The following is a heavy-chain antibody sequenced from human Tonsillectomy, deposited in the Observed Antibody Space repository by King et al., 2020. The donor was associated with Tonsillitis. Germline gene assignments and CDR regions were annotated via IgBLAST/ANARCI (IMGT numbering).Heavy chain of an antibody. Sequence: VQLVESGGGLVQPGGSLRLSCAASGFTFSSYAMNWVRQAPGKGLEWVSVIYSGGSNTYYADSVKGRFTISRDNSKNTLYLQMNSLRAEDTAVYYCAFLPRWYSSGQSLYYGMDVWGQGTTVTVSS. CDR1: GFTFSSYA. CDR3: AFLPRWYSSGQSLYYGMDV. V-gene: IGHV3-23*03. CDR2: IYSGGSNT. D-gene: IGHD6-19*01. J-gene: IGHJ6*02.